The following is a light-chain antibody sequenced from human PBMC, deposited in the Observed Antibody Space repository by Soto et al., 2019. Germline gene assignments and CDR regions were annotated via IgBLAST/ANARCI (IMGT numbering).Light chain of an antibody. V-gene: IGLV2-23*02. CDR1: HNL. CDR2: EVT. J-gene: IGLJ3*02. Sequence: QSALTQPASVSGSPGQSITISCSGTHNLVSWYQHVPGKGPRLIIYEVTERPSGVSSRFSGSKSVDTASLTISGLQAEDEAIYYCCSYVGDHPLVFGGGTKLTVL. CDR3: CSYVGDHPLV.